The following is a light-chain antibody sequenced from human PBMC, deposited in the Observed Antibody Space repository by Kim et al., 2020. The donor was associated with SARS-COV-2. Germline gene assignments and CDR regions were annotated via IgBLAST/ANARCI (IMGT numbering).Light chain of an antibody. J-gene: IGLJ2*01. V-gene: IGLV6-57*04. Sequence: NFMLTQLHSVSESPGKTVTISCTRSSGSIDDNYVQWYQQRPGGVPTTVIYEDDQRPSGVSDRFSGSIDNSSNSASLTISGLRTEDEADYYCQSYNRDNVLFGGGTKLTVL. CDR3: QSYNRDNVL. CDR1: SGSIDDNY. CDR2: EDD.